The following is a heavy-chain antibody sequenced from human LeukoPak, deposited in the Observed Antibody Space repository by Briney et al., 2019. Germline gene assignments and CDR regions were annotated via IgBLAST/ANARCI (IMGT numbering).Heavy chain of an antibody. Sequence: SETLSLTCTVSGYSISSGYYWGWIRQPPGKGLEWIGSIYHSGSTYYNPSLKSRVTISVDTSKYQFSLKLSSVSAADTAVYYCARLGAYYYDSAGYYYNRYFDYWGQGALVTVSS. J-gene: IGHJ4*02. CDR1: GYSISSGYY. CDR2: IYHSGST. D-gene: IGHD3-22*01. V-gene: IGHV4-38-2*02. CDR3: ARLGAYYYDSAGYYYNRYFDY.